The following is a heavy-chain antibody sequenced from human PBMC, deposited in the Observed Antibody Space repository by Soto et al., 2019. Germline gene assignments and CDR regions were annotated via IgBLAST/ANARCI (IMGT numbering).Heavy chain of an antibody. CDR1: GFTFSSYT. J-gene: IGHJ6*02. CDR3: ARVIGGYRTGNYYYYGMDV. Sequence: GGSLRLSCAVSGFTFSSYTMNWIRQTPGKGLGWVSSISRDSDYKHYADSLKGRFTISRDNAQSSLYLQINSLRADDTAVYYCARVIGGYRTGNYYYYGMDVWGQGTTVTVSS. CDR2: ISRDSDYK. D-gene: IGHD1-26*01. V-gene: IGHV3-21*01.